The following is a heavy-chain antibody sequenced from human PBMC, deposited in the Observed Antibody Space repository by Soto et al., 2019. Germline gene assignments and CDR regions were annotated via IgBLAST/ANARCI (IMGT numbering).Heavy chain of an antibody. D-gene: IGHD2-21*02. J-gene: IGHJ4*02. Sequence: QVQLVESGGGVVQPGRSLRLSCEASGFTFSSYGMHWVRQAPGKGLEWVAVISYDGSNKYYADSVKGRFTISRDNSKNTLYLQMNSLRAEDTAVYYCAKDSRIVVVTAPYVYWGQRTLVNVSS. CDR3: AKDSRIVVVTAPYVY. V-gene: IGHV3-30*18. CDR1: GFTFSSYG. CDR2: ISYDGSNK.